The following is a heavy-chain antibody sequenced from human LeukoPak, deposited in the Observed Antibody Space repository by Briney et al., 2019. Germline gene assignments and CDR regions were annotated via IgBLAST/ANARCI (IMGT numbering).Heavy chain of an antibody. CDR3: ARVPKAYPFAEWLFYFDC. CDR2: NNPSFNPGVDVT. V-gene: IGHV1-46*01. CDR1: GYTFSSYH. D-gene: IGHD3-3*01. J-gene: IGHJ4*02. Sequence: ASVKVSCKASGYTFSSYHIHWVRQAPGQGLEWMGRNNPSFNPGVDVTTYAQKFQGRVTLTRDTSTNTAYMELSSLRSEDTAVYYCARVPKAYPFAEWLFYFDCWGQGTLVTVSS.